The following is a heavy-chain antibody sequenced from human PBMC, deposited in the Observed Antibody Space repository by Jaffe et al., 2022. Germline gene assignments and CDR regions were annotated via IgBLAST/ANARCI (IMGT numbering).Heavy chain of an antibody. J-gene: IGHJ2*01. V-gene: IGHV3-7*01. Sequence: EVQLVESGGGLVQPGGSLRLSCAASGFTFSSYWMSWVRQAPGKGLEWVANIKQDGSEKYYVDSVKGRFTISRDNAKNSLYLQMNSLRAEDTAVYYCARDRSWQLVQNWYFDLWGRGTLVTVSS. D-gene: IGHD6-13*01. CDR1: GFTFSSYW. CDR2: IKQDGSEK. CDR3: ARDRSWQLVQNWYFDL.